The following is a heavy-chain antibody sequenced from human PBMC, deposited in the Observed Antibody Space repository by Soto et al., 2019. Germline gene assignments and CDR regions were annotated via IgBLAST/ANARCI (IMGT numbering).Heavy chain of an antibody. V-gene: IGHV3-23*01. CDR2: ISGSSSNP. CDR1: GFTFSSYA. Sequence: EVQVLESGGGWVQPGGSLTLSCAASGFTFSSYAISLVLQAPGQGLEWVSAISGSSSNPYYADSVKGRFTISRDNTKNTLYLHMNSLRAEDTALYYCAKTASLTIRDGFDHWGQGTLVTVSS. CDR3: AKTASLTIRDGFDH. J-gene: IGHJ4*02. D-gene: IGHD4-17*01.